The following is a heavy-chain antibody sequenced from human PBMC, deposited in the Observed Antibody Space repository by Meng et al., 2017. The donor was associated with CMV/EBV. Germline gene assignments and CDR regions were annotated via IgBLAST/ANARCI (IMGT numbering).Heavy chain of an antibody. CDR2: ISSSSGYI. CDR3: ARAPPWDEFDY. D-gene: IGHD1-26*01. CDR1: GFTFSSYS. J-gene: IGHJ4*02. Sequence: GESLKISCAASGFTFSSYSMNWVRQAPGKGLEWVSSISSSSGYIYYADSVKGRFTISRDNAKNSLYLPMNSLRAEDTAVYYCARAPPWDEFDYWGQGTLVTVSS. V-gene: IGHV3-21*01.